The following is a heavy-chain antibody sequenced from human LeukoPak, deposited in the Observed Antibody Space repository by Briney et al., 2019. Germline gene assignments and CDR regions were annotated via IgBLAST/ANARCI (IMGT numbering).Heavy chain of an antibody. CDR3: GTARLPLVEGVIITGGESHYYMDV. CDR2: FDAVHGKR. Sequence: ASVKVSCKVYAYSLNELSMHWVRQAPGTGLEWMGGFDAVHGKRAYAQRFQGRVTITDDPSTDTGYMEVRSMTSEDTATSYCGTARLPLVEGVIITGGESHYYMDVWGRGTTVIVSS. J-gene: IGHJ6*03. CDR1: AYSLNELS. D-gene: IGHD3-10*01. V-gene: IGHV1-24*01.